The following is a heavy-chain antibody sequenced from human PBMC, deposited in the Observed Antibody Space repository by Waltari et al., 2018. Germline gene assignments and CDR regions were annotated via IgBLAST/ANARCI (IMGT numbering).Heavy chain of an antibody. D-gene: IGHD4-4*01. Sequence: QVQLQESGPGLVKPSETLSLTCTVSDDSINTYYWSWIRQPAGKGLEWIGRIHSSWSTNLNPSLKSRVTMSIDTPNYQFSLKLSSVTAADAAVYYCARDTYSNYLYYFDSWGQGTLVTVSS. CDR1: DDSINTYY. CDR3: ARDTYSNYLYYFDS. J-gene: IGHJ4*02. V-gene: IGHV4-4*07. CDR2: IHSSWST.